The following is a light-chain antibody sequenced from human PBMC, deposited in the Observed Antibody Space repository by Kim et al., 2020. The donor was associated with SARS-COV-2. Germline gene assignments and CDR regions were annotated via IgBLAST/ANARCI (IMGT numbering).Light chain of an antibody. CDR3: AAWDDSLNGWV. V-gene: IGLV1-44*01. CDR1: SSNIGTYT. Sequence: QSVLTQPPSTSGAPGQRVTISCSGRSSNIGTYTVNWYQQLPRTAPKLLIYSNNKRPPGVPDRFSGSKSGTSASLAIRGLQSADEADYYCAAWDDSLNGWVFGGGTQLTVL. J-gene: IGLJ3*02. CDR2: SNN.